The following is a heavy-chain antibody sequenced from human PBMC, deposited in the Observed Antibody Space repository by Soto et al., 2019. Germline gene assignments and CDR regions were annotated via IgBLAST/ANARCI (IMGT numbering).Heavy chain of an antibody. J-gene: IGHJ4*02. D-gene: IGHD5-12*01. Sequence: SETLSLTCTVSDGSISSDYWNWIRQPPGKGLEWIGYIHSGSTNYNASLRSRVTISVDTSKNQFSLNLNSVTAADTAVYYCAGILATNFDYWGQ. CDR1: DGSISSDY. V-gene: IGHV4-59*12. CDR3: AGILATNFDY. CDR2: IHSGST.